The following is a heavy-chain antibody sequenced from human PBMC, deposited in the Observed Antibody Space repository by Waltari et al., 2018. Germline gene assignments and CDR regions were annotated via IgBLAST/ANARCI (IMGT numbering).Heavy chain of an antibody. CDR3: ARDRGRGLYLDS. D-gene: IGHD2-15*01. CDR2: IHRSGET. J-gene: IGHJ4*02. CDR1: GDSMTGRDW. V-gene: IGHV4-4*02. Sequence: QLQLQQSGPGLVKPSESLSLTCAVSGDSMTGRDWWSWVRQPPGKGLEWIGQIHRSGETHYNPSLESRVTLSIDTSNKQFSLKVPSATAADTAVYYCARDRGRGLYLDSWGQGTLVTVSP.